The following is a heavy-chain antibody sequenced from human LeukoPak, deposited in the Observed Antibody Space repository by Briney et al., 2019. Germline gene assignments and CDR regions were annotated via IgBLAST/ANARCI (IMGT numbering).Heavy chain of an antibody. CDR3: ARGRPYDSSGYYLFDY. J-gene: IGHJ4*02. Sequence: SETLSLTCTVPGGSISSSSYYWGWIRQPPGKGLEWIGSINYSGSTYYNPSLKSRVTISVDTSKNQFSLKLSSVTAADTAVYYCARGRPYDSSGYYLFDYWGQGTLVTVSS. CDR1: GGSISSSSYY. D-gene: IGHD3-22*01. V-gene: IGHV4-39*07. CDR2: INYSGST.